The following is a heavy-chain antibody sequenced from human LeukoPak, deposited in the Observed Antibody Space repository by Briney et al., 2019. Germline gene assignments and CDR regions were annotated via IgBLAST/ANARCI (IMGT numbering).Heavy chain of an antibody. J-gene: IGHJ1*01. D-gene: IGHD2-21*02. CDR1: GGTFSSYA. Sequence: SVKVSCKASGGTFSSYAISWVRQAPGQGLEWMGGIIPIFGTANYAQKFQGRVTITADESTSTAYMELSSLRSEDTAVYYCASFNCGGDCYSGNLQNWGQGTLATVSS. V-gene: IGHV1-69*01. CDR2: IIPIFGTA. CDR3: ASFNCGGDCYSGNLQN.